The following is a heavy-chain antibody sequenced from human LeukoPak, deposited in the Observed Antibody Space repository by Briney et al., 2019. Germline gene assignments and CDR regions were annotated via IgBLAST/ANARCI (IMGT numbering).Heavy chain of an antibody. Sequence: QPGGSLRLSCAASGFTFDDYAMHWVRQAPGKGLEWVSLISWDGGSTYYADSVKGRFTISRDNSKNSLYLQMNSLRAEDTALCYCAKAMVRVYYYGMDVWGKGTTVTVSS. CDR1: GFTFDDYA. J-gene: IGHJ6*04. V-gene: IGHV3-43D*04. D-gene: IGHD3-10*01. CDR2: ISWDGGST. CDR3: AKAMVRVYYYGMDV.